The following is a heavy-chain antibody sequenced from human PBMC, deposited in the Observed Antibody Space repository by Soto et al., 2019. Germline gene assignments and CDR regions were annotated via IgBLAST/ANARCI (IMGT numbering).Heavy chain of an antibody. V-gene: IGHV2-26*01. CDR2: IFSNDEK. CDR1: GFSLSNARMG. D-gene: IGHD3-3*01. CDR3: ARYDFWSGYNNWFDP. Sequence: SGPTLVNPTETLTLTCTVSGFSLSNARMGVSWIRQPPGKALEWLAHIFSNDEKSYGTSLKSRLTISKDTSKSQVVLTMTNMDPVDTATYYCARYDFWSGYNNWFDPWGQGTLVTVSS. J-gene: IGHJ5*02.